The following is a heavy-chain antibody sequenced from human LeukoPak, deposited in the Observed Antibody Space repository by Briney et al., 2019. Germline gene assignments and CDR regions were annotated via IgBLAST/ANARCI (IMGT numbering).Heavy chain of an antibody. CDR1: GYTFSSYA. CDR3: ARDRMLLGYCSGGSCYAGVNYYGMDV. V-gene: IGHV3-30*04. J-gene: IGHJ6*02. CDR2: ISYDGSNK. D-gene: IGHD2-15*01. Sequence: PGGSLRLSCAASGYTFSSYAMHWVRQAPGKGLEWVAVISYDGSNKYYADSVKGRFTISRDNSKNTLYLQMNSLRAEDTAVYYCARDRMLLGYCSGGSCYAGVNYYGMDVWGQGTTVTVSS.